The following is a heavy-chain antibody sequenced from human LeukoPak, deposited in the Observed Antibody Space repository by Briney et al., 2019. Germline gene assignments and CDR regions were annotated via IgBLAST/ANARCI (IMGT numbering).Heavy chain of an antibody. J-gene: IGHJ4*02. CDR1: GYTLHRYL. CDR3: ARDHSGFHFDY. V-gene: IGHV1-18*01. D-gene: IGHD3-10*01. Sequence: ASVTVSYKASGYTLHRYLIAWVRQAPRRGRAWMGWISAYNGIPKYAENLQGRITMTIDTSTSTAYMELRSLRSDDTAVYYCARDHSGFHFDYWGQGTLVTVSS. CDR2: ISAYNGIP.